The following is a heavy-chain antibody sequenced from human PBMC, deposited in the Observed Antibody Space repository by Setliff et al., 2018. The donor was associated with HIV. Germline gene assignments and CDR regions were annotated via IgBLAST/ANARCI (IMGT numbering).Heavy chain of an antibody. CDR3: ARGSCSGCYLSDY. V-gene: IGHV1-2*02. CDR1: GYRFTDFY. J-gene: IGHJ4*02. Sequence: ASVKVSCKTFGYRFTDFYVNWVRQAPGQGLEWMGWINPKSGATKNAQKFQGRVTMTRDTSISTVYMELSSLRSDDTAVYYCARGSCSGCYLSDYWGLGTLVTVSS. D-gene: IGHD6-19*01. CDR2: INPKSGAT.